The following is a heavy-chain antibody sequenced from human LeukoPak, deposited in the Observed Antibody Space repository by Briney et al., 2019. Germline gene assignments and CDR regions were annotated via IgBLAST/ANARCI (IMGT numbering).Heavy chain of an antibody. D-gene: IGHD3-22*01. CDR3: AREGPEFDSSGYNDY. V-gene: IGHV3-23*01. Sequence: GGSLRLSCAASGFTFSSYAMSWVRQAPGKGLEWVSAISGSGGSTYYADSVKGRFTISRDNAKNSLYLQMNSLRAEDTAVYYCAREGPEFDSSGYNDYWGQGTLVTVSS. J-gene: IGHJ4*02. CDR2: ISGSGGST. CDR1: GFTFSSYA.